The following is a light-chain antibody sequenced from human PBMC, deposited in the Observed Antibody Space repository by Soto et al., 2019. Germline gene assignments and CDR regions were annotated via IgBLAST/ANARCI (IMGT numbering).Light chain of an antibody. J-gene: IGKJ1*01. CDR3: QQYHRYST. CDR1: QNINAW. CDR2: DVS. V-gene: IGKV1-5*01. Sequence: DIQMTQAPSTLSASVGDSVTISCRASQNINAWLAWYQQKPGKAPKLLIYDVSTLDSGVPSRFSGSASGTEFTPTINNLESDDFATYYCQQYHRYSTFGQGTKVDIK.